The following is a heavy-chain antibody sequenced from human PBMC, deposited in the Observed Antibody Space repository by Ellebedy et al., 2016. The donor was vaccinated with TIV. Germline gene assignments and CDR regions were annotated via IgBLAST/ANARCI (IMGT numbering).Heavy chain of an antibody. D-gene: IGHD1-26*01. CDR1: GFTFDDYG. V-gene: IGHV3-20*04. CDR3: ARENLSGSFYSDD. CDR2: INWNGGGT. J-gene: IGHJ4*02. Sequence: PGGSLRLSCAASGFTFDDYGMSWVRQAPGKGLEWVSEINWNGGGTGYADSVKGRFTISRDNAKNSLYLQMNSLTAEDTAFYYCARENLSGSFYSDDWGQGTLVTVSS.